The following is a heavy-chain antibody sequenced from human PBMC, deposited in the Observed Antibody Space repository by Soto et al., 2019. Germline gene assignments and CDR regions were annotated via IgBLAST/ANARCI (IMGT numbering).Heavy chain of an antibody. CDR3: AKDSATYYYDSSGYYYDY. Sequence: GGSLRLSCATSGFTFNTYPMTWVRQAPGKGLEWVSAISGSGGSTYYADSVKGRFTISRDNSKNTLYLQMNSLRAEDTAVYYCAKDSATYYYDSSGYYYDYWGQGTLVTVSS. CDR1: GFTFNTYP. J-gene: IGHJ4*02. D-gene: IGHD3-22*01. V-gene: IGHV3-23*01. CDR2: ISGSGGST.